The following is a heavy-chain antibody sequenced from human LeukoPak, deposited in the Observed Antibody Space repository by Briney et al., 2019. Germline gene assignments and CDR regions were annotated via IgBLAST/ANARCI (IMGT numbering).Heavy chain of an antibody. CDR1: GLNFSNFG. CDR3: AREYMDV. Sequence: GGSLRLSCEASGLNFSNFGMSWVRQAPGKGLEWVSGITSDGSTYYADSVRGRFIISRDNSKNPLYLQMNSLRAEDRALYYCAREYMDVWGKGTMVTISS. CDR2: ITSDGST. J-gene: IGHJ6*03. V-gene: IGHV3-23*01.